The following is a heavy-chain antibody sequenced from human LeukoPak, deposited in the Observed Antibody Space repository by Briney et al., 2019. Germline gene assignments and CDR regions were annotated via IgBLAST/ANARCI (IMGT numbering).Heavy chain of an antibody. Sequence: SGTLSLTCTVSGGSISSDYWSWIRQPPGKGLEWIGYISYSGSTNYNPSLKSRVTISVDTSKNQFSLKLSSVTAADTAVYYCARMTYNHGYWIFDYWGQGTLVTVSS. J-gene: IGHJ4*02. CDR2: ISYSGST. D-gene: IGHD5-18*01. CDR3: ARMTYNHGYWIFDY. CDR1: GGSISSDY. V-gene: IGHV4-59*01.